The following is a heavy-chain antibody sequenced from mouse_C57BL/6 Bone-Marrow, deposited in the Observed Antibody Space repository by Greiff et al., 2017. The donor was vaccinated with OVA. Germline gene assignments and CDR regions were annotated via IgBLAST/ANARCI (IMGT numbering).Heavy chain of an antibody. V-gene: IGHV14-4*01. J-gene: IGHJ2*01. CDR2: IDPENGDT. Sequence: VQLQQSGAELVRPGASVKLSCTASGFNIKDDYMHWVQQRPEQGLEWIGWIDPENGDTEYASKFQGKATITADTSSNTDYLQLSSLTSEDTAVYYCTTWQLDYWGQGTTLTVSS. CDR3: TTWQLDY. D-gene: IGHD6-1*01. CDR1: GFNIKDDY.